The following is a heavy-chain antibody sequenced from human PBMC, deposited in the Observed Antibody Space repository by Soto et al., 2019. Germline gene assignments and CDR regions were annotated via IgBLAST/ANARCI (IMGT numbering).Heavy chain of an antibody. Sequence: QVQLVESGGGVVQPGRFLRLSCAASGFTFSSYGMHWVRQAPGKGLEWVAIISYDGSNTYYADSVKGRFTISRDNSKNTLYLQMNSLRAEDTSVYYCAKEGGLSGSYYISSSYYFDYWGQGTLVTVSS. V-gene: IGHV3-30*18. CDR1: GFTFSSYG. J-gene: IGHJ4*02. CDR2: ISYDGSNT. D-gene: IGHD1-26*01. CDR3: AKEGGLSGSYYISSSYYFDY.